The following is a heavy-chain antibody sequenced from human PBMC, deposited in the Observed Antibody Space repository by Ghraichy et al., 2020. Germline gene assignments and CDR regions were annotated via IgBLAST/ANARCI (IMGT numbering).Heavy chain of an antibody. Sequence: GESLNISCAASGFTFRNYWMNWVRQTPGKGLECVATIKEDGTETYYGDSVKGRFTISRDNAKNSLYLQMNSLRAEDSALYYCTRSPPDYWGQGALVTVSS. V-gene: IGHV3-7*03. CDR3: TRSPPDY. CDR1: GFTFRNYW. CDR2: IKEDGTET. J-gene: IGHJ4*02.